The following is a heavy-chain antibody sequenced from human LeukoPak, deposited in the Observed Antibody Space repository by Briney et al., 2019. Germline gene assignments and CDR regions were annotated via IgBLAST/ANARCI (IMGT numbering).Heavy chain of an antibody. J-gene: IGHJ4*02. CDR2: IWYDGSNK. D-gene: IGHD6-13*01. Sequence: PGGSLRLSCAASGLTFSSYGMHWVRQAPGKGLEWVAVIWYDGSNKYYADSVKGRFTISRDNSKNTLYLQMNSLRAEDTAVHYCASTAAPTNYWGQGTLVTVSS. V-gene: IGHV3-33*01. CDR3: ASTAAPTNY. CDR1: GLTFSSYG.